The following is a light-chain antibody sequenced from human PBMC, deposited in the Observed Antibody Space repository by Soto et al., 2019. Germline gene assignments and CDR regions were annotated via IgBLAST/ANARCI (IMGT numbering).Light chain of an antibody. CDR1: QSVSSR. CDR2: GAS. V-gene: IGKV3-15*01. Sequence: EIEMTQSPDTLSVSPGERATLFCRASQSVSSRLAWFQQKPGQAPRLLIYGASTRATGIPGRFSGSGSGTEFTLTISSLQSEDFATYYCQQYNKWPLTFGGGTKVDIK. J-gene: IGKJ4*01. CDR3: QQYNKWPLT.